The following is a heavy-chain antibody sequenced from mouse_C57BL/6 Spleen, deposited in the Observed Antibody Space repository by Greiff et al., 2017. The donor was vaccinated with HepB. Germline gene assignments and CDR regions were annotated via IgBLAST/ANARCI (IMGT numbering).Heavy chain of an antibody. V-gene: IGHV3-6*01. D-gene: IGHD2-4*01. CDR2: ISYDGSN. J-gene: IGHJ4*01. CDR3: ARDYDYSYAMDY. CDR1: GYSITSGYY. Sequence: ESGPGLVKPSQSLSLTCSVTGYSITSGYYWNWIRQFPGNKLEWMGYISYDGSNNYNPSLKNRIPITRDTSKNQFFLKLNSVTTEDTATYYCARDYDYSYAMDYWGQGTSVTVSS.